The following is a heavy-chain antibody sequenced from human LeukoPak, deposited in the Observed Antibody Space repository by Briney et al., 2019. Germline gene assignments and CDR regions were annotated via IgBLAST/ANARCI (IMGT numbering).Heavy chain of an antibody. CDR1: GFTFSSYA. CDR2: ISYDGSNK. Sequence: TGGSLRLSCAASGFTFSSYAMHWVRQAPGKGLEWVAVISYDGSNKKYGDSVKGRFTISRDNSKNTLDLQMNSLRSEDTAVYYCARVAAEVVGVPGAIGFGWLRRDYYYMDVWGKGTTVTVSS. D-gene: IGHD2-2*02. CDR3: ARVAAEVVGVPGAIGFGWLRRDYYYMDV. J-gene: IGHJ6*03. V-gene: IGHV3-30*04.